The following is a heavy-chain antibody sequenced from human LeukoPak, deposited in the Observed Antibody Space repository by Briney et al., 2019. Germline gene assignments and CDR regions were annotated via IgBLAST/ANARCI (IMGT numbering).Heavy chain of an antibody. CDR3: ARGRGVRGVIITKNVRYFDY. D-gene: IGHD3-10*01. CDR1: GGSISSSSYY. CDR2: INHSGST. J-gene: IGHJ4*02. V-gene: IGHV4-39*07. Sequence: SETLSLTCTVSGGSISSSSYYWSWIRQPPGKGLEWIGEINHSGSTNYNPSLKSRVTISVDTSKNQFSLKLSSVTAADTAVYYCARGRGVRGVIITKNVRYFDYWGQGTLVTVSS.